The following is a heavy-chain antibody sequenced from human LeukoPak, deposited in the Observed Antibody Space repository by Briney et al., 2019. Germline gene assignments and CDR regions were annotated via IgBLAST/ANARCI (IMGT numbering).Heavy chain of an antibody. V-gene: IGHV3-21*06. Sequence: GGSLRLSCAASGFTFSSYSINWIRQAPGKGLEWVSSISSSGSYIYYADSLKGRFAISRDNAKNSLYLQMNNLRAEDTAVYYCAREDASSLDYWGQGILVTVSS. D-gene: IGHD6-13*01. J-gene: IGHJ4*02. CDR2: ISSSGSYI. CDR3: AREDASSLDY. CDR1: GFTFSSYS.